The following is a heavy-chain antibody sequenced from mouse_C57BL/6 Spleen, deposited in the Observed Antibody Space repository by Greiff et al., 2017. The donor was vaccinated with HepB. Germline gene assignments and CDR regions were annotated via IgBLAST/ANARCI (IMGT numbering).Heavy chain of an antibody. Sequence: LKESGAELVRPGSSVKLSCKDSYFAFMASAMHWVKQRPGHGLEWIGSFTMYSDATEYSENFKGKATLTANTSSSTAYMELSSLTSEDSAVYYCARGGYDYEDGDYAMDYWGQGTSVTVSS. J-gene: IGHJ4*01. D-gene: IGHD2-4*01. CDR2: FTMYSDAT. V-gene: IGHV1-49*01. CDR3: ARGGYDYEDGDYAMDY. CDR1: YFAFMASA.